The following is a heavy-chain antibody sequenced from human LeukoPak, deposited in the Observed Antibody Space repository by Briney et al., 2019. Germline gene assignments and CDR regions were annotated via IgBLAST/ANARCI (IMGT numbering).Heavy chain of an antibody. V-gene: IGHV3-23*01. CDR2: ISGSGGST. J-gene: IGHJ4*02. CDR1: GFTFSDYY. D-gene: IGHD6-19*01. CDR3: AKDTTMIAVAGYFGY. Sequence: GGSLRLSCAASGFTFSDYYMSWVRQAPGKGLEWVSAISGSGGSTYYADSVKGRFTISRDNSKNTLYLQMNSLRAEDTAVYYCAKDTTMIAVAGYFGYWGQGTLVTVSS.